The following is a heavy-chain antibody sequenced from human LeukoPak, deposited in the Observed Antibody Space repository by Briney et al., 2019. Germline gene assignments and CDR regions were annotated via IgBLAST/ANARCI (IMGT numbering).Heavy chain of an antibody. Sequence: GGSLRLSCAASGFTFSSYSMNWVRQAPGKGLEWVSYISSSSSTIYYADSVKGRFTISRDNAKNSLYLQMNSLRAEDTAVYYCARDGPLFDPWGQGTLVTVSS. V-gene: IGHV3-48*04. CDR3: ARDGPLFDP. CDR2: ISSSSSTI. J-gene: IGHJ5*02. CDR1: GFTFSSYS.